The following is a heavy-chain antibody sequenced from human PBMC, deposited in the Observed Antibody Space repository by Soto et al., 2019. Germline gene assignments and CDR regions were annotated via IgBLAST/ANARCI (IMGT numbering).Heavy chain of an antibody. CDR3: ARGPGGPAGPGDY. V-gene: IGHV1-3*01. Sequence: QVQLVQSGAEVKKPGASVKVSCKPSGYTFTSYAMHWVRQAPGQRLEWMGWINAGNGNTKYSQKFQGRVTITRDTSASTAYMELSSLRSEDTAVYYCARGPGGPAGPGDYWGQGTLVTVSS. CDR2: INAGNGNT. D-gene: IGHD2-15*01. CDR1: GYTFTSYA. J-gene: IGHJ4*02.